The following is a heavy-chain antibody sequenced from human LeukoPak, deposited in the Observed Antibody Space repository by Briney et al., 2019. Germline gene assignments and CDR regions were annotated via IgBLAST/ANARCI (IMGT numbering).Heavy chain of an antibody. Sequence: ASVTDSCKSSGYIFTGHYMHWVRQAPGQGLEYMGCINPNSCGTHFAQKFQGRVTIPRDRSISTAYTKLSGLRSDDTAVYYCARAQPIIGYQYYGIDVWGQGTTVTVSS. CDR1: GYIFTGHY. CDR3: ARAQPIIGYQYYGIDV. D-gene: IGHD3-3*01. J-gene: IGHJ6*02. V-gene: IGHV1-2*02. CDR2: INPNSCGT.